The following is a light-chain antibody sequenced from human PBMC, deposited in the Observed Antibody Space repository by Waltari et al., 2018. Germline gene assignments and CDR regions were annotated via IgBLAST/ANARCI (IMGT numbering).Light chain of an antibody. J-gene: IGKJ4*01. CDR2: AAS. V-gene: IGKV1-39*01. CDR1: QSISSY. Sequence: DIQMTQSPSSLSASVGDRVTITCRASQSISSYLNWYQQKPGKALTLLIYAASSLQSGVPSRFSDSGSGTDFALTISSLQPEDFATYYCQQSYSTPPLTFGGGTKVEIK. CDR3: QQSYSTPPLT.